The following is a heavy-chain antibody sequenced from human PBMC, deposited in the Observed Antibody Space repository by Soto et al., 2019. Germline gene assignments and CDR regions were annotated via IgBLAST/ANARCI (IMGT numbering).Heavy chain of an antibody. CDR3: VRGMDRNSAGF. J-gene: IGHJ4*02. CDR1: GYSFTSYW. Sequence: GESLKISCKGSGYSFTSYWIGWVRQMPGKGLEWMGIIYPGDSVTRYSPSFQGQVTISVDKSVDTTYLQWGSLKASDTAMYYCVRGMDRNSAGFWGLGTMVTVSS. V-gene: IGHV5-51*01. CDR2: IYPGDSVT. D-gene: IGHD2-2*03.